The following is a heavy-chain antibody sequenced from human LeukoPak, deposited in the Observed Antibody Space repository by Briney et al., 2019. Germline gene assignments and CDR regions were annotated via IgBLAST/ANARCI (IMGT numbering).Heavy chain of an antibody. Sequence: GRSLRLSCAASGFTFSSYGMHWVRQAPGKGLELVAVIWYDGSNKYYADSVKGRFTISRDNSKSTLYLQMNSLRAEDTAVYYCARDSTMVRGVIGPFDYWGQGTLVTVSS. CDR1: GFTFSSYG. J-gene: IGHJ4*02. D-gene: IGHD3-10*01. V-gene: IGHV3-33*01. CDR2: IWYDGSNK. CDR3: ARDSTMVRGVIGPFDY.